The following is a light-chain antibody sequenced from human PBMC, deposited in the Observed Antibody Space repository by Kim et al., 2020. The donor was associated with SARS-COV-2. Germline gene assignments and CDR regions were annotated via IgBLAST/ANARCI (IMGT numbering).Light chain of an antibody. J-gene: IGLJ2*01. Sequence: ALGHTVRITCQGDSLRSYYASWYQQKPRQAPVLVIYGKNNRPSGIPDRFSGSSSGNTASLTITGAQAEDEADYYCNSRDSSGNHLIFGGGTQLTVL. V-gene: IGLV3-19*01. CDR3: NSRDSSGNHLI. CDR2: GKN. CDR1: SLRSYY.